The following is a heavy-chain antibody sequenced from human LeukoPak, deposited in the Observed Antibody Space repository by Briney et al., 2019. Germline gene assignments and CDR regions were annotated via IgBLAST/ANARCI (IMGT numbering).Heavy chain of an antibody. CDR2: INWNGGST. CDR3: ARGSGANLYTYSFHY. Sequence: PVRTPRLSCAASGFTFDDYAMSWVRQAPGKGLEWVSGINWNGGSTSYADSVKGRFTISRDNAKNSLYLQMNSLRAEDTALYYCARGSGANLYTYSFHYWGQGTLVTVSS. V-gene: IGHV3-20*04. D-gene: IGHD1-26*01. CDR1: GFTFDDYA. J-gene: IGHJ4*02.